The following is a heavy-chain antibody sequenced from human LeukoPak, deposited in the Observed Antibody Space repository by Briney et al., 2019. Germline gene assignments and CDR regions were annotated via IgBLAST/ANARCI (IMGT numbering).Heavy chain of an antibody. D-gene: IGHD6-19*01. V-gene: IGHV1-69*05. CDR3: ARDLRYSSGWHYYYYMDV. J-gene: IGHJ6*03. CDR2: IIPIFGTA. CDR1: GGTFSSYA. Sequence: SVKVSCKASGGTFSSYAISWVRQAPGQGLEWMGRIIPIFGTANYAQKFQGRVTITTDESTSTAYMELSSLRSEDTAVYYCARDLRYSSGWHYYYYMDVCGKGTTVTVSS.